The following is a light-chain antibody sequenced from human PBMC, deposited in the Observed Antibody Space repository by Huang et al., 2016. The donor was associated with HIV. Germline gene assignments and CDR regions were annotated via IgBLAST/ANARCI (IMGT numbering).Light chain of an antibody. CDR2: QAS. J-gene: IGKJ1*01. CDR3: QQYSSYIQWT. Sequence: DIQMTQSPSTLSASVGDRVTIICRASQSVRSWLAWYQQKPGKAPKLLIYQASTLQNGVPSRFSGSGSGTEFTLTISSLQPDDFATYCCQQYSSYIQWTFGQGTKVEI. CDR1: QSVRSW. V-gene: IGKV1-5*03.